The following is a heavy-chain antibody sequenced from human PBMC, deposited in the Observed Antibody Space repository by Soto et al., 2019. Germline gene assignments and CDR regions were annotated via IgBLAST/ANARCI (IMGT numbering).Heavy chain of an antibody. CDR2: ISGGGDTT. D-gene: IGHD3-10*01. CDR1: GFTFNNYA. V-gene: IGHV3-23*01. Sequence: EVQLLESGGGLVQPGGSLRLSCAASGFTFNNYAMTWFRQAPGQGLEWVSAISGGGDTTSYADSVKGRFTVSRDGSKNTLYLQMSSLRAEDTALYYCAKGRGGSGSLNPRVDFWGQGTLVNVSS. J-gene: IGHJ4*02. CDR3: AKGRGGSGSLNPRVDF.